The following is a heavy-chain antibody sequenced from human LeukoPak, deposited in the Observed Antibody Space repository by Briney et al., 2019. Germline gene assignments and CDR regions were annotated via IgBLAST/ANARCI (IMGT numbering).Heavy chain of an antibody. Sequence: SETLSLTCTVSGGSVSSSSYYWGWIRQPPGKGLEWIGSIYYSGSTYYNPSLKSRVTISVDTSKNQFSLKLSSVTAADTAVYYCARGKGAAQEGVDYWGQGTLVTVSS. V-gene: IGHV4-39*07. CDR2: IYYSGST. D-gene: IGHD2-15*01. CDR1: GGSVSSSSYY. CDR3: ARGKGAAQEGVDY. J-gene: IGHJ4*02.